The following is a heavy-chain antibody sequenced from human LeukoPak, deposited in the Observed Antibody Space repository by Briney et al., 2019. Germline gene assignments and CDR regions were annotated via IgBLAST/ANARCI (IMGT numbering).Heavy chain of an antibody. J-gene: IGHJ4*02. Sequence: GGSLRLSCAASGFTFSSYGMHWVRRAPGKGLEWVAVISYDGSNKYYADSVKGRFTISRDNSKNTLYLQMNSLRAEDTAVYYCAKDINYYDSSGYYFWGQGTLVTVSS. CDR1: GFTFSSYG. D-gene: IGHD3-22*01. CDR3: AKDINYYDSSGYYF. V-gene: IGHV3-30*18. CDR2: ISYDGSNK.